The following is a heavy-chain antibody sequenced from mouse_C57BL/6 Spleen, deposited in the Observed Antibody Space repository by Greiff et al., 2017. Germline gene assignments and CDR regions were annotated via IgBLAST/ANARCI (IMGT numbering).Heavy chain of an antibody. CDR1: GFTFSDYG. CDR2: ISSGSSTI. J-gene: IGHJ4*01. D-gene: IGHD1-1*02. Sequence: EVQVVESGGGLVKPGGSLKLSCAASGFTFSDYGMHWVRQAPEKGLEWVAYISSGSSTIYYADTVKGRFTLSRANAKNTRFLQMTSLRSEDTALYYCAVLCYAMYYWGQGTSVTVSS. CDR3: AVLCYAMYY. V-gene: IGHV5-17*01.